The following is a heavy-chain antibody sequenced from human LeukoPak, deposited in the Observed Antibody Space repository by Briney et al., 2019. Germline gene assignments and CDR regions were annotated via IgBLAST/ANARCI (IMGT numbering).Heavy chain of an antibody. CDR1: GCSFGDYG. CDR2: IDWNGYRK. Sequence: GGSLRLSCAASGCSFGDYGMSWVRQIPGKGLEWVSGIDWNGYRKGYADSVKGRFSISRDNAKNSLYLQMNSLRAEDTALYYCARSGGHCSGGSCYLYFYYIDVWGKGTTVTVSS. J-gene: IGHJ6*03. D-gene: IGHD2-15*01. CDR3: ARSGGHCSGGSCYLYFYYIDV. V-gene: IGHV3-20*04.